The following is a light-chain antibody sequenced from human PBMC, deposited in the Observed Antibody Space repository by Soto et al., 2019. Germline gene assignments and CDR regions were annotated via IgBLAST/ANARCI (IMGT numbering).Light chain of an antibody. V-gene: IGLV2-14*01. Sequence: QSALTQPASVSGSPGQSITIACTGTSRDVGSYNLVSWYQQRPGKAPKLIISEVRNRPSGISYRFTGSKSGNTASLTISGLQDEDEDDYYCSSYTTTSTLVFGGGTKVTVL. CDR1: SRDVGSYNL. J-gene: IGLJ3*02. CDR3: SSYTTTSTLV. CDR2: EVR.